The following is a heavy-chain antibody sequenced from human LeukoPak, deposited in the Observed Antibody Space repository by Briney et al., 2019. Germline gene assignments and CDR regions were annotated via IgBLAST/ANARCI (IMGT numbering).Heavy chain of an antibody. CDR3: AKDGGSYSPYFYMDV. V-gene: IGHV3-30*02. Sequence: GGSLRLSCAASGLTFSTYGMHWVRQAPGKGLEWVAFIRHDGTYKYYADSVKGRLTISRDNSKNTLYLQRNSLRAEDTAVYYCAKDGGSYSPYFYMDVWGKGTTVTAYS. J-gene: IGHJ6*03. D-gene: IGHD1-26*01. CDR1: GLTFSTYG. CDR2: IRHDGTYK.